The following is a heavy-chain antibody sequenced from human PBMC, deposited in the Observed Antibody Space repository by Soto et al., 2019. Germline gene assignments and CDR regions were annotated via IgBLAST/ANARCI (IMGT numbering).Heavy chain of an antibody. J-gene: IGHJ5*02. CDR2: IHSSGST. CDR3: ARDQGVAAAGITWFDP. CDR1: GASMNSYH. D-gene: IGHD6-13*01. V-gene: IGHV4-4*07. Sequence: SETLSLTCTVSGASMNSYHWSWIRQPAGKGLEWIGHIHSSGSTNYNPSLKSRVTMSVDTSKNQSSLRLMSLTAADTAVYYCARDQGVAAAGITWFDPWGQGSLVTVSS.